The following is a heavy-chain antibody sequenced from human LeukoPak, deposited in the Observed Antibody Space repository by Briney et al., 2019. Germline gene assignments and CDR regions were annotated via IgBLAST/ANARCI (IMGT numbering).Heavy chain of an antibody. V-gene: IGHV5-51*01. CDR1: GYSFTTYW. CDR3: ARGPRGGNWNEALDY. Sequence: GESLKTSCKASGYSFTTYWIGWVRQMPGKGLEWMGMFYPGDSDTRKSPSFQGQVTLSADKSITTAYLQWSSLKASDTAMYYCARGPRGGNWNEALDYWGQGTLVTVSS. CDR2: FYPGDSDT. D-gene: IGHD1-1*01. J-gene: IGHJ4*02.